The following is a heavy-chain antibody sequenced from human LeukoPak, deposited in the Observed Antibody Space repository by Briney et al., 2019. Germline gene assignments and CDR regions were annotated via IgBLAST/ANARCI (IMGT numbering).Heavy chain of an antibody. Sequence: GGSLRLSCAASGFTFSTYAMTWVRQAPGKGLEWVSAISSSGGGTYYSDSVKGRFTISRDNSKNTLYLQMNSLRADDTAVYYCARNLGQYYDTSDNWFDPWGQGTLVTVSS. CDR2: ISSSGGGT. D-gene: IGHD3-22*01. CDR1: GFTFSTYA. V-gene: IGHV3-23*01. CDR3: ARNLGQYYDTSDNWFDP. J-gene: IGHJ5*02.